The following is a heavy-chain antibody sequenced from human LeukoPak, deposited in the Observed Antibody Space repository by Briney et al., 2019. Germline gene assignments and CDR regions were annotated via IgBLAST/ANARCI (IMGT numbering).Heavy chain of an antibody. J-gene: IGHJ4*02. CDR1: GGSISSSSYY. Sequence: SETLSLTCTVSGGSISSSSYYWGWIRQPPGKGLEWIGSIYYSGSTYYNPSLKSRVTISVDTSKNQFSLKLSSMTAADTAVYYCAKSDHRGYSYGLVDYWGQGTLVTVSS. D-gene: IGHD5-18*01. V-gene: IGHV4-39*07. CDR3: AKSDHRGYSYGLVDY. CDR2: IYYSGST.